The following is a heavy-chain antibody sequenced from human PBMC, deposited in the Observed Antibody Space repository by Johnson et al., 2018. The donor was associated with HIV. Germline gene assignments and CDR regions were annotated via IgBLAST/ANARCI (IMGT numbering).Heavy chain of an antibody. V-gene: IGHV3-66*01. CDR2: IFSGGST. CDR3: ARDQSSSWPGDAFDI. CDR1: GFTFSDYY. D-gene: IGHD6-13*01. J-gene: IGHJ3*02. Sequence: VQLVESGGGVVQPGGSLRVSCAASGFTFSDYYMSWIRQAPGKGLEWVSIIFSGGSTYYADSVMGRFTVSRDNSKNALYLQMHSLTAEDTALYYCARDQSSSWPGDAFDIWGQGTMVTVSS.